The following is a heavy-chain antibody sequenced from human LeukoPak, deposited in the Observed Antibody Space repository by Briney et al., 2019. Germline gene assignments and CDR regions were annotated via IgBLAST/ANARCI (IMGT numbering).Heavy chain of an antibody. Sequence: GGSLRLSCAASGFTFSSYEMNWVRQAPGKGLEWVSYISSSGSTIYYADSVKGRFTISRDNAKNSLCLQMNSLRAEDTAVYYCARDLDCSSTSCFGGYYYYYGMDVWGQGTTVTVSS. CDR1: GFTFSSYE. CDR3: ARDLDCSSTSCFGGYYYYYGMDV. V-gene: IGHV3-48*03. CDR2: ISSSGSTI. J-gene: IGHJ6*02. D-gene: IGHD2-2*01.